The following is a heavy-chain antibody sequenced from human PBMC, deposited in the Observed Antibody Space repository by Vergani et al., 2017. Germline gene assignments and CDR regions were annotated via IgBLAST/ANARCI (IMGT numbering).Heavy chain of an antibody. CDR3: ARRNPPITMVRGVIILYGGWFDP. J-gene: IGHJ5*02. D-gene: IGHD3-10*01. Sequence: QVQLQESGPGLVKPSETLSLTCAVSGYSISSGYYWGWIRQPPGKGLEWIGSIYHSGSTYYNPSLKSRVTISVDTSKNQFSLKLSSATAADTAVYYCARRNPPITMVRGVIILYGGWFDPWGQGTLVTVSS. CDR2: IYHSGST. CDR1: GYSISSGYY. V-gene: IGHV4-38-2*01.